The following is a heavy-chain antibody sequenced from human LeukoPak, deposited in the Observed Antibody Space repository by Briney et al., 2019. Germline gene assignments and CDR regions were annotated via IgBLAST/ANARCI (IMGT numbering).Heavy chain of an antibody. CDR3: ARSGPYYYHYVDV. Sequence: SETLSLTCTVSGSSITRGDYWGWIRQPPGKGLEWIGVIYHSGSTYYNPSLKSRVVISVDTSKNQFSLRLSSVSAADTAGYYWARSGPYYYHYVDVWGKGTTVTVSS. D-gene: IGHD3-10*01. CDR1: GSSITRGDY. J-gene: IGHJ6*03. CDR2: IYHSGST. V-gene: IGHV4-38-2*02.